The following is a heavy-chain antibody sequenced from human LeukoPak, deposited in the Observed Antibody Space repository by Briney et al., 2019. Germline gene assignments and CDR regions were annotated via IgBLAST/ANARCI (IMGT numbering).Heavy chain of an antibody. D-gene: IGHD6-13*01. J-gene: IGHJ4*02. CDR2: IYYSGST. CDR3: ARVLMWAAGTTTMTFDY. CDR1: GGSISSSSYY. V-gene: IGHV4-39*07. Sequence: PSETLSLTCTVSGGSISSSSYYWGWIRQPPGKGLEWIGSIYYSGSTYYNPSLKSRVTISVDTSKNQFSLKLSSVTAADTAVYYCARVLMWAAGTTTMTFDYWGQGTLVTVSS.